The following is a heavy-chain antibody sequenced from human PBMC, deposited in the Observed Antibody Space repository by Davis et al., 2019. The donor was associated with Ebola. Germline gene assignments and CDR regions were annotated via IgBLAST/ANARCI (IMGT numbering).Heavy chain of an antibody. CDR3: ARGAETSFDY. Sequence: GESLKIPCAASGFTLSSYAMHWVRQAPGKGLEWVALISYVGSNKYYADSVRGRFTISRDSSENTLYLQMNSLRAEDTAVYYCARGAETSFDYWGQGTQVTVSS. CDR1: GFTLSSYA. D-gene: IGHD6-19*01. V-gene: IGHV3-30-3*01. J-gene: IGHJ4*02. CDR2: ISYVGSNK.